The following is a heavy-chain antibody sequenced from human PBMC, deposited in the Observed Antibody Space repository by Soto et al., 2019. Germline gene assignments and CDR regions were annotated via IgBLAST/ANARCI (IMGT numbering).Heavy chain of an antibody. CDR2: TYYRSKWYN. Sequence: SQTLSLTCAISGDSVSSNSAAWNWIRQSPSRGLEWLGRTYYRSKWYNDYAVSVKSRITINPDTSKNQFSLKLNSVTPEDTAVYYCARAPGIAVAGQGDYYYYGMDVWGQGSTVTVSS. V-gene: IGHV6-1*01. J-gene: IGHJ6*02. CDR3: ARAPGIAVAGQGDYYYYGMDV. D-gene: IGHD6-19*01. CDR1: GDSVSSNSAA.